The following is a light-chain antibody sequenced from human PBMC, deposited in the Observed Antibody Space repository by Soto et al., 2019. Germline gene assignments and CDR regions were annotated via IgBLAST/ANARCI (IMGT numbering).Light chain of an antibody. CDR3: QQYGTSPQT. J-gene: IGKJ1*01. CDR2: DTS. Sequence: EMVMTQSPATLSLSPGERATLSCMASQSVTSNYLAWYQQKPGQAPGLLIYDTSTRASGVPDRFSGSGSGTEFTLTISRLEPEDFAVYYCQQYGTSPQTFGQGTKVDIK. CDR1: QSVTSNY. V-gene: IGKV3-20*01.